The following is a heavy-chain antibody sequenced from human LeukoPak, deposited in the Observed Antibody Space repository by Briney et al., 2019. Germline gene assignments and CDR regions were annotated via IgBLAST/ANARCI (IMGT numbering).Heavy chain of an antibody. CDR1: GGSVSSGRYY. D-gene: IGHD3-9*01. CDR2: IYYSGST. J-gene: IGHJ4*02. Sequence: PSEALSLTCTVSGGSVSSGRYYWSWIRQPPGKGLEWIVYIYYSGSTNYNPSLKSRVTISVDTSKNPFSLKLSSVTAADTAVYYCASGETRHYDILTGHFDYWGQGTLVTVSS. V-gene: IGHV4-61*01. CDR3: ASGETRHYDILTGHFDY.